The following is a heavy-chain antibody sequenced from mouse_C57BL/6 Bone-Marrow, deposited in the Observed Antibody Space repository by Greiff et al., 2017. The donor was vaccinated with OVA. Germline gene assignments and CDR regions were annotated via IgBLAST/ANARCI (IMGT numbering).Heavy chain of an antibody. CDR2: LNPNYGTT. D-gene: IGHD1-1*01. V-gene: IGHV1-39*01. CDR3: ARAPITTVAEFAY. Sequence: VQLKQPGPELVKPGASVKISCKASGYSFTDYNMNWVKQSNGQSLEWIGVLNPNYGTTSYNQKFKGKATLTVDQSSSTAYMQLNSLTSEDDAVDDCARAPITTVAEFAYWGQGTLGTVSA. CDR1: GYSFTDYN. J-gene: IGHJ3*01.